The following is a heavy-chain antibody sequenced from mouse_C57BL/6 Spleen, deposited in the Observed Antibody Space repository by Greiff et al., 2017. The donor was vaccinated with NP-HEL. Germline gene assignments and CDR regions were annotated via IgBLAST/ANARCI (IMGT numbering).Heavy chain of an antibody. CDR1: GFTFSDYG. Sequence: EVKLMESGGGLVKPGGSLKLSCAASGFTFSDYGMHWVRQAPEKGLEWVAYISSGSSTIYYADTVKGRFTISRDNAKNTLFLQMTSLRSEDTAMYYCGTGTRAMDYWGQGTSVTVSS. CDR3: GTGTRAMDY. D-gene: IGHD4-1*01. V-gene: IGHV5-17*01. CDR2: ISSGSSTI. J-gene: IGHJ4*01.